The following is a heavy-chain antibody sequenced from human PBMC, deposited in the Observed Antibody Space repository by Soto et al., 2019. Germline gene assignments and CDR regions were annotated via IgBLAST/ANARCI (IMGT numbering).Heavy chain of an antibody. J-gene: IGHJ4*02. D-gene: IGHD3-22*01. Sequence: SETLSLTCTVSGGSINSGGFYWSWIRQHPGKGLEWIGYIYYSGSTYYNPSLKSRVIISVDTSKNQFSLRLRSVTAADTAVYYCARAASFDYANTGYYHFDYWGQGSLVT. CDR2: IYYSGST. CDR3: ARAASFDYANTGYYHFDY. V-gene: IGHV4-31*03. CDR1: GGSINSGGFY.